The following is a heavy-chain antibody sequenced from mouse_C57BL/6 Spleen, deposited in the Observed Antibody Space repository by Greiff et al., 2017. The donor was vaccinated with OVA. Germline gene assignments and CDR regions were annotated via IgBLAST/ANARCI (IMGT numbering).Heavy chain of an antibody. D-gene: IGHD2-4*01. Sequence: QVQLQQPGAELVKPGASVKLSCKASGYTFTSYWMHWVKQRPGQGLEWIGMIHPNSGSTNYNEKFKSKATLTVDKSSSTAYMQLSSLTSEDSAVYYCARSGGYDYDVFAYWGQGTLVTVSA. CDR2: IHPNSGST. V-gene: IGHV1-64*01. CDR3: ARSGGYDYDVFAY. J-gene: IGHJ3*01. CDR1: GYTFTSYW.